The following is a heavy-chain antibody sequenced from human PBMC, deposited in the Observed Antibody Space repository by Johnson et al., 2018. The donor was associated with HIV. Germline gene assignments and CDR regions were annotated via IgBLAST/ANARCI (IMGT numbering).Heavy chain of an antibody. Sequence: VQLVESGGGVVQPGRSLRLSCAASGFNFNDYYLNWVRQAPGKGLEWVSHISSSGSTKKYADSVRGRLTVSRDNAKKSLYLEMNNLRVDDTAVYYCARESTPWGGEYVNYGLDSWGQGTMVAVSS. J-gene: IGHJ3*02. D-gene: IGHD3-10*01. V-gene: IGHV3-11*04. CDR2: ISSSGSTK. CDR3: ARESTPWGGEYVNYGLDS. CDR1: GFNFNDYY.